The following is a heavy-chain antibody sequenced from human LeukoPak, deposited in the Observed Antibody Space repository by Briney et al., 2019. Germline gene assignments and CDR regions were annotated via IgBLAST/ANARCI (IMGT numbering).Heavy chain of an antibody. CDR2: MNPNSGNT. CDR3: ARAPGTYYYGSGSYYTNWFDP. V-gene: IGHV1-8*01. J-gene: IGHJ5*02. CDR1: GYTFTSYD. D-gene: IGHD3-10*01. Sequence: ASVKVSCKASGYTFTSYDINWVRQATGQGLEWMGWMNPNSGNTGYAQKFQGRVTTTRNTSISTAYMGLSSLRSEDTAVYYCARAPGTYYYGSGSYYTNWFDPWGQGTLVTVSS.